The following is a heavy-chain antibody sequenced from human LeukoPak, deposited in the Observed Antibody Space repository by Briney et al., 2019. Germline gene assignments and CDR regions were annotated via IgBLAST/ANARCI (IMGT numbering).Heavy chain of an antibody. D-gene: IGHD1-26*01. V-gene: IGHV3-9*01. Sequence: PSGRSLRLSCAATGFTFKDYGMHWVRQPPGKGLEWVSSINWNGGGTDYADSVKGRFTISRDNAKNSLYLQLSSLRPEDTALYYCAKHMRATNTYSFFGLDVWGQGTTVTVSS. CDR1: GFTFKDYG. CDR3: AKHMRATNTYSFFGLDV. J-gene: IGHJ6*02. CDR2: INWNGGGT.